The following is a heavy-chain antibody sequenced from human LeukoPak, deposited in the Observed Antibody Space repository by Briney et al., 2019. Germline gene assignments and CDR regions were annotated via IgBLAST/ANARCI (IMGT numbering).Heavy chain of an antibody. CDR3: ARDPNSSSWYLHNAFDI. Sequence: PGGSLRLSCAASGFTFRDYYMSWIRQAPGKGLEWVSYISSSGSTIYYADSVKGQFTISRDNAKNSLYLQMNSLRAEDTAVYYCARDPNSSSWYLHNAFDIWGQGTMVTVSS. V-gene: IGHV3-11*01. J-gene: IGHJ3*02. D-gene: IGHD6-13*01. CDR2: ISSSGSTI. CDR1: GFTFRDYY.